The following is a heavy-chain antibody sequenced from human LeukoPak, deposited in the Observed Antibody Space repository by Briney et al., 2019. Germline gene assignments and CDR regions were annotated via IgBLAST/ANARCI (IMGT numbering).Heavy chain of an antibody. Sequence: ASVKVSCKASGGTFSSYAISWVRQAPGQGLEWMGGIIPIFGTANYAQKFQGRVTITADKSTSTAYMELSRLRSDDTAVYYCARGDSGYDKKFDYWGQGTLVTVSS. CDR2: IIPIFGTA. CDR1: GGTFSSYA. CDR3: ARGDSGYDKKFDY. J-gene: IGHJ4*02. V-gene: IGHV1-69*06. D-gene: IGHD5-12*01.